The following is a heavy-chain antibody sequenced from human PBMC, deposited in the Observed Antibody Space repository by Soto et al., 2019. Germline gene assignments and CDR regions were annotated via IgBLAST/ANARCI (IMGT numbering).Heavy chain of an antibody. V-gene: IGHV4-30-4*01. CDR1: GGSISSGDYY. CDR3: ARQTDYNTFDY. D-gene: IGHD4-4*01. Sequence: SETLSLTCTVSGGSISSGDYYWSWIRQPPGKGLEWIGYIYYSGSTYYNPSLKSRVTISVDTSQEQFSLKLSSVTAADTALYFCARQTDYNTFDYWGQGTLVTVSS. CDR2: IYYSGST. J-gene: IGHJ4*02.